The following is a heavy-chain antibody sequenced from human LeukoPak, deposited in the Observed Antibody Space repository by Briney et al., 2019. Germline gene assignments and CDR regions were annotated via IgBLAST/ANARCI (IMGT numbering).Heavy chain of an antibody. CDR3: ARERDRGSEVADHFDR. CDR1: GFTFSSYS. Sequence: GGSLRLSCAASGFTFSSYSMAWVRQAPGRGLEWVSVINDSGDYTVYADSVKVRFTISRDNSEKTLYMQMNSLGAEDTAVYYCARERDRGSEVADHFDRWAQGTQVTVSS. V-gene: IGHV3-23*01. D-gene: IGHD6-19*01. J-gene: IGHJ4*02. CDR2: INDSGDYT.